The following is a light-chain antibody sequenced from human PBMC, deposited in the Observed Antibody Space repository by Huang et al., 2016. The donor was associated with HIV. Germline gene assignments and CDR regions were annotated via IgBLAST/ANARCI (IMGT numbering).Light chain of an antibody. CDR2: DAS. Sequence: EIVLTQSPATLSLSPGERASLSCRASQSVSSYLLWYQQKPDQAPRLLIYDASNRATGIPTRFSGSGSGTDFTLTISSLEPEDFAVYYCQQRISWPLTFGGGAKVEIK. CDR1: QSVSSY. J-gene: IGKJ4*01. CDR3: QQRISWPLT. V-gene: IGKV3-11*01.